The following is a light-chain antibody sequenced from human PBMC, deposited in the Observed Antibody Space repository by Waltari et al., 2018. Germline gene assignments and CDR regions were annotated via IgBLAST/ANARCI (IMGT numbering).Light chain of an antibody. Sequence: NFMLTQPHSVSESPGKTVTITCTASSGSLASTHVPWHQLRPDSAPKTLIYEDNKRPSGVPDRFSGSIDSSSNSASLTISGLKTEDEADYYCQSFQNSQTVFGGGTKLTVL. CDR1: SGSLASTH. V-gene: IGLV6-57*02. CDR2: EDN. CDR3: QSFQNSQTV. J-gene: IGLJ3*02.